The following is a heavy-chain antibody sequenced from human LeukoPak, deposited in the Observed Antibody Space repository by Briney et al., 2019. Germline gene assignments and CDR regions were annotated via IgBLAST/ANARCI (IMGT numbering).Heavy chain of an antibody. V-gene: IGHV4-59*08. Sequence: SETQTLTCTVSGVSISNYYGSWIRQSPEKGLEWIGYIHDSGSTNYNPFLKSRVTISGDTSKNQFSLTLSSVTAADTAVYYCARLDAAAGSYPQFVYWGQGTLVTVSS. CDR3: ARLDAAAGSYPQFVY. CDR2: IHDSGST. J-gene: IGHJ4*02. D-gene: IGHD3-16*02. CDR1: GVSISNYY.